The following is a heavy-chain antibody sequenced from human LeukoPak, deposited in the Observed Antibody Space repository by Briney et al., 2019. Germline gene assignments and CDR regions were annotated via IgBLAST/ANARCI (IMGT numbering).Heavy chain of an antibody. D-gene: IGHD5-18*01. Sequence: GGSLRLSCAASGFTFDDYAMHWVRQAPGKGLERVSGISWNSGSIGYADSVKGRFTISRDNAKNSLYLQMNSLRAEDTALYYCAKDKGTGTWIQTAYFDYWGQGTLVTVSS. CDR2: ISWNSGSI. J-gene: IGHJ4*02. CDR3: AKDKGTGTWIQTAYFDY. CDR1: GFTFDDYA. V-gene: IGHV3-9*01.